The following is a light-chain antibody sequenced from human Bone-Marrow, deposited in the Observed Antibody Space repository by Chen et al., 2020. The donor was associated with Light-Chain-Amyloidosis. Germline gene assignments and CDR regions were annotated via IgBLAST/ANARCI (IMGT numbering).Light chain of an antibody. V-gene: IGKV3-15*01. CDR2: GAS. CDR3: QQYNNWPLWT. CDR1: QSVSSN. J-gene: IGKJ1*01. Sequence: EIVMTQPPATLSVSPGERATLSCRASQSVSSNLAWYQQKPGQAPRLLIYGASTRATGIPARFSGSGSGTEFTLTISSLQSEDFAVYYCQQYNNWPLWTFGQGIKVEIK.